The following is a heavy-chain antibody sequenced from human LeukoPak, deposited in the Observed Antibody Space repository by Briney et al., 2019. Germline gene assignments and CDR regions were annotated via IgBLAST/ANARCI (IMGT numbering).Heavy chain of an antibody. Sequence: ASVKVSFKASGYTFTSYGISWVRQAPGQGLEWMGWVSAYNGNTNYAQKLQGRVTMTTDTSTSTAYMELRSLRSDDTAVYYCTRDAGDYGGSGSYPDYWGQGTLVTVSS. J-gene: IGHJ4*02. CDR2: VSAYNGNT. D-gene: IGHD3-10*01. CDR3: TRDAGDYGGSGSYPDY. CDR1: GYTFTSYG. V-gene: IGHV1-18*01.